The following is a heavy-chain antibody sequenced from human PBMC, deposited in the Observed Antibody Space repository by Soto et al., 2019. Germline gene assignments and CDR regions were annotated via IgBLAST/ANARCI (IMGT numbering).Heavy chain of an antibody. J-gene: IGHJ5*02. CDR3: ARHGSLYYDFWSGHDWFDP. CDR2: IYYSGST. D-gene: IGHD3-3*01. Sequence: PSETLSLTCTVSGGSISSSSYYWGWIRQPPGKGLEWIGSIYYSGSTYYNQSLKSRVTISVDTSKNQFSLKLSSVTAADTAVYYCARHGSLYYDFWSGHDWFDPWGQGTLVTVSS. CDR1: GGSISSSSYY. V-gene: IGHV4-39*01.